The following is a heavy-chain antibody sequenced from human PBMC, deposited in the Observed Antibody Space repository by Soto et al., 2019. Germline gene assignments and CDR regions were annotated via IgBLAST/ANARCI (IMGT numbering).Heavy chain of an antibody. V-gene: IGHV3-74*01. CDR2: IHSDGSST. CDR1: RFTFSYYW. Sequence: EVQLVESGGGLVQPGESLRLCCAASRFTFSYYWMHWVRQAPGKGLVWVSRIHSDGSSTTYADSVKGRFTISRDNARNTLYLQMNSLRAEDTAVYYCARGDRGAFDLWGQGTVVTVSS. D-gene: IGHD1-26*01. J-gene: IGHJ3*01. CDR3: ARGDRGAFDL.